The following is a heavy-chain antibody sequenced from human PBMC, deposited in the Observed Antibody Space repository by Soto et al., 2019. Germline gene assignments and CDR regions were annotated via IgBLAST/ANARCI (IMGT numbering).Heavy chain of an antibody. D-gene: IGHD2-21*01. V-gene: IGHV5-51*01. Sequence: PXESLKVSCKGSGYSCTSYLIGLVLQMPGKGLEWMGIIYPGDSDTRYSPSFQGQVTISADKSISTAYLQWSSLKASDTALYYCESLLWGGGNWFDPWGQRTLVTVSS. CDR3: ESLLWGGGNWFDP. CDR1: GYSCTSYL. CDR2: IYPGDSDT. J-gene: IGHJ5*02.